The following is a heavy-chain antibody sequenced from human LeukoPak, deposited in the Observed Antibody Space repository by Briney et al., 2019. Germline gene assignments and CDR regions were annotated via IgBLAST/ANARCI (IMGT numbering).Heavy chain of an antibody. CDR3: VREAIVRAYGMDV. J-gene: IGHJ6*02. CDR2: VYFSGSS. Sequence: SETLSLTCTVSAGSIGSGDYYWSWIRQVPGKGLEYIGYVYFSGSSYQNPSLKSRVTISVDTSKGQFSLKLSSLTAADTAVYYCVREAIVRAYGMDVWGQGTTVTVSS. D-gene: IGHD3-10*01. CDR1: AGSIGSGDYY. V-gene: IGHV4-30-4*01.